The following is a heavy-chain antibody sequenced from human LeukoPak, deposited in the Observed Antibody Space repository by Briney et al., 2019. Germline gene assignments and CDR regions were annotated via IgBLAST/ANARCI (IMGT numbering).Heavy chain of an antibody. Sequence: GGSLRLSCAASGFTFSRNNMHWVRQAPGKGLEYVSSITGNGGDTYYANSVKGRFTISRDNSKNMLYLQMGSLRTEDMGVYYCASLDTSMAWGHGTLVIVSS. CDR1: GFTFSRNN. CDR3: ASLDTSMA. D-gene: IGHD5-18*01. J-gene: IGHJ5*01. V-gene: IGHV3-64*01. CDR2: ITGNGGDT.